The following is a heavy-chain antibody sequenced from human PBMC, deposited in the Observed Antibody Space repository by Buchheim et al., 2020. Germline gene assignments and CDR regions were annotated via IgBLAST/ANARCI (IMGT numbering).Heavy chain of an antibody. D-gene: IGHD3-10*01. V-gene: IGHV4-31*03. CDR2: IYYSGST. Sequence: QMQLQESGPGLLRPSQTLSLTCTVSGYSLTSGRTSWWTWVRQHPGKGLEWIGYIYYSGSTYYNPSLKSRVTISVDTSKNQFSLKLSSVTAADTAVYYCARGGYYYYYGMDVWGQGTT. J-gene: IGHJ6*02. CDR1: GYSLTSGRTSW. CDR3: ARGGYYYYYGMDV.